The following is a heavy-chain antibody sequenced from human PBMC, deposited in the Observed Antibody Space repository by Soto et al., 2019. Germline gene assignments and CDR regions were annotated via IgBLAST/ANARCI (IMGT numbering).Heavy chain of an antibody. J-gene: IGHJ4*02. CDR2: IIPIFGTA. CDR1: GGTFSSYA. CDR3: ATHERWLQSPIDY. V-gene: IGHV1-69*13. Sequence: SSVRLSCNASGGTFSSYAISWVRQAPGQGLEWMGGIIPIFGTANYAQKFQGRVTITADESTSTAYMELSSLRSEDTAVYYCATHERWLQSPIDYWGQGTLVTVSP. D-gene: IGHD4-4*01.